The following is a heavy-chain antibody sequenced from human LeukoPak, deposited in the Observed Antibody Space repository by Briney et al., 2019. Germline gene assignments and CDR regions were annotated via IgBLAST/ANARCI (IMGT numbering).Heavy chain of an antibody. CDR2: INPNSGGT. J-gene: IGHJ5*02. D-gene: IGHD3-10*01. V-gene: IGHV1-2*02. CDR3: ARGGSGSYFSWLDP. CDR1: GYTFTGYY. Sequence: ASVKVSCKASGYTFTGYYIHWVRQAPGQGLECVGWINPNSGGTNYAQKFQGRVTTTRDTSISTAYMELSRLRSDDTAVYYCARGGSGSYFSWLDPWGQGTLVTVSS.